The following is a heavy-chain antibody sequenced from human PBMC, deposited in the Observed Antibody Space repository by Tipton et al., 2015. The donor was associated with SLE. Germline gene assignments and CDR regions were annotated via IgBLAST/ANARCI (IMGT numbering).Heavy chain of an antibody. CDR2: IISIFGTA. J-gene: IGHJ6*02. CDR1: GGSISSYA. CDR3: ARSTLPNAAGV. V-gene: IGHV1-69*01. D-gene: IGHD1-26*01. Sequence: QVQLVQSGAEVKKPGSSVMVSCKAPGGSISSYAISWVRQAPGQGLEWMGGIISIFGTANYAQKFQGRVTITADESTATAYMELSSLRSEDTAVYFCARSTLPNAAGVWGQGTTVTVSS.